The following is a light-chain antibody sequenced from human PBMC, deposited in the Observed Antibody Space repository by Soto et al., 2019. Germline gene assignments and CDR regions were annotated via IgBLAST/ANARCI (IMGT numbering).Light chain of an antibody. CDR1: QSVSSSY. CDR3: QQYGSSPYT. V-gene: IGKV3-20*01. J-gene: IGKJ2*01. Sequence: EIVLTQSPGTLSLSPGERATLSCRASQSVSSSYLAWYLEKPGQAPSLLIYGASSRATGIPDRFSGSGSGIDFTLTISRLAPDDFAVYYCQQYGSSPYTFGQGTRLEIK. CDR2: GAS.